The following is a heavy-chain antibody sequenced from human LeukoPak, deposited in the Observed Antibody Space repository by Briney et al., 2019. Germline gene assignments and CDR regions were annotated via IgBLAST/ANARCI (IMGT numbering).Heavy chain of an antibody. J-gene: IGHJ4*02. D-gene: IGHD6-13*01. CDR2: IYYTGST. CDR3: ATVSSSWWVDY. Sequence: SETLSLTCTFSGGSISNYYWSWIRQPPGKGLEWIGDIYYTGSTTYNPSLRSRVTISVATSKNQFSLKLNSVAAADTAVYYCATVSSSWWVDYWGQGTLVTVSS. CDR1: GGSISNYY. V-gene: IGHV4-59*01.